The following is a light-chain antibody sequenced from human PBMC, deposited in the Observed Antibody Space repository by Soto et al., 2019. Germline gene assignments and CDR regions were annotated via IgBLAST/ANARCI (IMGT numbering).Light chain of an antibody. Sequence: DIQMIQSPSYLYASVGDRVTITCQASQDISNYLNWYQQKPGKAPKLLIYDASNLETGVPSRFSGSGSGTDFTFTISSLQPEDIATYYCQQYDNLPLTFGGGTRWISN. CDR3: QQYDNLPLT. CDR1: QDISNY. CDR2: DAS. J-gene: IGKJ4*01. V-gene: IGKV1-33*01.